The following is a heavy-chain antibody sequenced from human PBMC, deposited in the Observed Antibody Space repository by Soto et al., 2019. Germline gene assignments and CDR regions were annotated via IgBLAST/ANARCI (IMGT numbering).Heavy chain of an antibody. CDR2: MNPNSGNT. J-gene: IGHJ5*02. CDR1: GYTFTSYD. D-gene: IGHD6-19*01. CDR3: ARVMRQWLVSLNWFDP. V-gene: IGHV1-8*01. Sequence: ASVKVSCKASGYTFTSYDINWVRQATGQGLEWMGWMNPNSGNTGYAQKFQGRVTMTRNTSISTAYMELSSLRSEDTAVYYCARVMRQWLVSLNWFDPWGQGTLVTVSS.